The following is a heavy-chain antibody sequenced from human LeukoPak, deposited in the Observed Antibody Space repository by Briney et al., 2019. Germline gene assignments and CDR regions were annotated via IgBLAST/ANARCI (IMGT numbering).Heavy chain of an antibody. D-gene: IGHD4-17*01. CDR2: INSDGSST. CDR3: ARDNYGHFDY. Sequence: GGSLRLSCAVSGFTFSSFWMHWVRQAPGKGLVWVSRINSDGSSTSYADSVKGRFTVSRDNAKNTLYLQMNNLRAEDTAVYYGARDNYGHFDYWGQGTLVTVSS. J-gene: IGHJ4*02. CDR1: GFTFSSFW. V-gene: IGHV3-74*01.